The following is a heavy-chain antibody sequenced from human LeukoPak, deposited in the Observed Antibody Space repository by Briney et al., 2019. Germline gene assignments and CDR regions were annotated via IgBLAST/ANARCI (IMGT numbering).Heavy chain of an antibody. V-gene: IGHV4-39*01. D-gene: IGHD1-26*01. CDR3: ARLLGPVGYYGMDV. CDR1: GGSISSSSYY. J-gene: IGHJ6*02. CDR2: IYYSGST. Sequence: SETLSLTCTVSGGSISSSSYYWGWIRQPPGKGLEWIGSIYYSGSTYYNPSLKSRVTISVDTSKNQFSLKLTPVTAADTAVYYCARLLGPVGYYGMDVWGQGTTVTVSS.